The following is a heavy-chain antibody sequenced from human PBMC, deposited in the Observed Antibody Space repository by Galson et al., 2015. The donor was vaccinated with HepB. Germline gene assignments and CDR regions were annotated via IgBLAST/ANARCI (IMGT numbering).Heavy chain of an antibody. CDR1: GYTFTSYY. Sequence: SVKVSCKASGYTFTSYYMHWVRQAPGQGLEWMGIINPSGGSTSYAQKFQGGVTMTRDTSTSTVYMELSSLRSEDTAVYYCASRYYYGSGNDGMDVWGQGTTVTVSS. CDR2: INPSGGST. D-gene: IGHD3-10*01. V-gene: IGHV1-46*03. CDR3: ASRYYYGSGNDGMDV. J-gene: IGHJ6*02.